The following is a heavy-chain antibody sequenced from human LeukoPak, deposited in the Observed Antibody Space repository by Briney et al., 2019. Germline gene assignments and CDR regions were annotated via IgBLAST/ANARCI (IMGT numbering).Heavy chain of an antibody. Sequence: AASVKVSCKASGGTFSSYAISWVRQAPGQGLEWMGGIIPIFGTANYAQKFQGRVTITADESTSTAYMELSSLRSEDTAVYYCARGGSSTSSVFDYWGQGTLVTVSS. CDR1: GGTFSSYA. J-gene: IGHJ4*02. CDR2: IIPIFGTA. D-gene: IGHD2-2*01. V-gene: IGHV1-69*01. CDR3: ARGGSSTSSVFDY.